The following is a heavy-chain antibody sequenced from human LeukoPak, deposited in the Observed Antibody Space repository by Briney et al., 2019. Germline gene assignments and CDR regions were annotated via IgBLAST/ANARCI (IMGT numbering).Heavy chain of an antibody. Sequence: GGSLRLSCAASGFTFSSYAMHWVRQAPGKGLEWVAVISYDGSNKYYADSVKGRFTISRDNSKDKLYLQMNSLRAEDTAVYYCARVPYSSSWFLYNYYYYMDVWGKGTTVTVSS. CDR3: ARVPYSSSWFLYNYYYYMDV. D-gene: IGHD6-13*01. CDR1: GFTFSSYA. CDR2: ISYDGSNK. J-gene: IGHJ6*03. V-gene: IGHV3-30*04.